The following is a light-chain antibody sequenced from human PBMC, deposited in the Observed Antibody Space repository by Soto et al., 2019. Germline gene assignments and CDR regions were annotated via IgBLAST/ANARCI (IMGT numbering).Light chain of an antibody. Sequence: QSLLKQPASVSGSPGQSITISCTGTSSDVGGYNYVSWYQQYPGKAPQLMIFDVNDRPSGVSYRFSGSKSGNTASLTISGLQAEDEAHYYCSSYSTTSFFVFGTGTKVTVL. CDR2: DVN. CDR3: SSYSTTSFFV. V-gene: IGLV2-14*01. CDR1: SSDVGGYNY. J-gene: IGLJ1*01.